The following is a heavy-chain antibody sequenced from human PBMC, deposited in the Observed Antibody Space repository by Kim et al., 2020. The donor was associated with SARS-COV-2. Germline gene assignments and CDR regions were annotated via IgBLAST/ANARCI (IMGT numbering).Heavy chain of an antibody. Sequence: GGSLRLSCAASGFTFSSYEMNWVRQAPGTGLEWVSYISSSGSTIYYADSVKGRFTISRDNAKNSLYLQMNSLRAEDTAVYYCAIEGYGDPHWGQGALVTVSS. CDR2: ISSSGSTI. CDR3: AIEGYGDPH. CDR1: GFTFSSYE. J-gene: IGHJ4*02. D-gene: IGHD4-17*01. V-gene: IGHV3-48*03.